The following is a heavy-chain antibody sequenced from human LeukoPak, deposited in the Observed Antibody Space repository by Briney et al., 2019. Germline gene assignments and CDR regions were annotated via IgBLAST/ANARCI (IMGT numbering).Heavy chain of an antibody. CDR3: ARGSTSNRKVNWFDP. D-gene: IGHD2-2*01. Sequence: ASVKVSCKASGGTFSSYAISWVRQAPGQGLEWMGWINPNSGGTNYAQKFQGWVTMTRDTSISTAYMELSRLRSDDTAVYYCARGSTSNRKVNWFDPWGQGTLVTVSS. CDR1: GGTFSSYA. V-gene: IGHV1-2*04. J-gene: IGHJ5*02. CDR2: INPNSGGT.